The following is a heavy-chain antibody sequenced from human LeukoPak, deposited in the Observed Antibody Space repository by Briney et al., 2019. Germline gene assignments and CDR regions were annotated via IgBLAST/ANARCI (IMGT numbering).Heavy chain of an antibody. CDR3: ASVYDSSGRFDY. V-gene: IGHV4-59*01. D-gene: IGHD3-22*01. CDR1: GGSISSYY. CDR2: IYYSGST. J-gene: IGHJ4*02. Sequence: SETLSLTCTVSGGSISSYYWSWIRQPPGKGLEWIGYIYYSGSTNYNPSLKSRVTISVDTSKNQFSLKLSSVTAADTAVYYCASVYDSSGRFDYWGQGTLVTVSS.